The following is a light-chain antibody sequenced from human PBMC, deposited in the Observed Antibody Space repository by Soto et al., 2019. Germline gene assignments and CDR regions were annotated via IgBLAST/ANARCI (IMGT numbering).Light chain of an antibody. CDR2: DVS. J-gene: IGLJ1*01. Sequence: QSALTQPRSVSGSPGQSVTISCTGTSSDVGGYNYVSWYQQHPGKAPKLMIYDVSKRPSGVPDRFSGSKSGNTASLTISGLQAEDEADYYFCSYAGSRDVFGTGTKLTVL. CDR3: CSYAGSRDV. CDR1: SSDVGGYNY. V-gene: IGLV2-11*01.